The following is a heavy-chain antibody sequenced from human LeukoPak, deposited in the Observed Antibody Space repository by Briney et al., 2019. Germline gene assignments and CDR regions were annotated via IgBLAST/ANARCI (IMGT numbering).Heavy chain of an antibody. CDR3: AREHYGMDV. CDR1: GFPFSSYW. J-gene: IGHJ6*02. V-gene: IGHV3-48*02. Sequence: GGSLRLSCVASGFPFSSYWMTWVRQAPGKGLEWVSYISSTGRTIYYTDSVKGRFTISRDNAKNSLYLQMNSLRDEDTAVYYCAREHYGMDVWGQGTTVTVSS. CDR2: ISSTGRTI.